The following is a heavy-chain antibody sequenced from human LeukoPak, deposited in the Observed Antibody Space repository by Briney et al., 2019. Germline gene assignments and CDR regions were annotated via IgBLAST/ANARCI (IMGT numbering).Heavy chain of an antibody. D-gene: IGHD3-22*01. CDR1: GFTFSSYS. J-gene: IGHJ4*02. V-gene: IGHV3-21*01. CDR3: ARDPKTYYYDSSGYPVY. CDR2: ISSSSSYI. Sequence: PGGSLRLSCAASGFTFSSYSMNWVRQAPGKGLEWVSSISSSSSYIYYADSVKGRFTISRDNAKNSLYLQTNSLRAEDTAVYYCARDPKTYYYDSSGYPVYWGQGTLVTVSS.